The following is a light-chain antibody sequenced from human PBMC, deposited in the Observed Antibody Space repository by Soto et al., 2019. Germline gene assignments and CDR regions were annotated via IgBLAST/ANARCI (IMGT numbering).Light chain of an antibody. V-gene: IGKV3-11*01. CDR1: QSVNNF. CDR3: QQYNSYPWT. J-gene: IGKJ1*01. CDR2: EAS. Sequence: EIVLTQSPATLSLSPGERATLSCRASQSVNNFLAWYQQRPGQAPRLLMYEASNRATGVPARFSGSGSGTDFTLTISSLEPEDFAIYYCQQYNSYPWTFGQGTKVEIK.